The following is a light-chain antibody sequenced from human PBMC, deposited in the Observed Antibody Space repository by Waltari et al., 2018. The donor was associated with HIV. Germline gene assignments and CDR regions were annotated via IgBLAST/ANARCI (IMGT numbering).Light chain of an antibody. Sequence: QSVLTQPPSASGTPGQRVTISCSGSSSNIGRNTVNWYQQLPGTAPKLLIYRNNQRPSGVPDRFSGSKSGTSASLAISGLQSEDEADYYCAAWDDSLNGHWVFGGGTKLTVL. CDR3: AAWDDSLNGHWV. CDR1: SSNIGRNT. V-gene: IGLV1-44*01. CDR2: RNN. J-gene: IGLJ3*02.